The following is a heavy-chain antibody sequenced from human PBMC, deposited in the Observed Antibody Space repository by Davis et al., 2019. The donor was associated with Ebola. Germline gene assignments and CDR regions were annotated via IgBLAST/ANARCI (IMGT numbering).Heavy chain of an antibody. CDR3: ARHRGSGWFVPDY. V-gene: IGHV4-38-2*02. CDR2: IDHSGST. Sequence: SETLSLTCTVSNYSIKSGYYWGWIRQTPEKGLEWIASIDHSGSTIYNPSLKSRVTMSVDTSNNPFSLKLSSVTAADTAVYYCARHRGSGWFVPDYWGQGTLVTVSS. J-gene: IGHJ4*02. D-gene: IGHD6-19*01. CDR1: NYSIKSGYY.